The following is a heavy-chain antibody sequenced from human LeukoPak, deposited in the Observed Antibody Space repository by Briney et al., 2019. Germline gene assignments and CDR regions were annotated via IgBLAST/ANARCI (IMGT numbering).Heavy chain of an antibody. D-gene: IGHD3-22*01. CDR1: GFTFSSYA. Sequence: AGGSLRLFCAASGFTFSSYAMTWVRQAPGKGLEWVSGIGAGDCGAYYTDSAKGRFTLSRDNSKNTLFLQMDSLRAEDTAVYYCAKAPSSGYYYFDYWGQGTLVTVSS. CDR3: AKAPSSGYYYFDY. CDR2: IGAGDCGA. J-gene: IGHJ4*02. V-gene: IGHV3-23*01.